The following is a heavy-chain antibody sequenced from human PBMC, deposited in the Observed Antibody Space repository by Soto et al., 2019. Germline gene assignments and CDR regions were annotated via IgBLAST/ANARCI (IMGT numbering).Heavy chain of an antibody. V-gene: IGHV3-11*01. J-gene: IGHJ4*02. CDR1: GFTFSDYH. D-gene: IGHD3-22*01. CDR3: ARDLNPTYYYDSSELFDY. Sequence: LRLSCAASGFTFSDYHMSWIRQAPGKGLEWVSYISSSGSTIYYADSVKGRFTISRDNAKNSLYLQMNSLRAEDTAVYYCARDLNPTYYYDSSELFDYWGQGTLVTVSS. CDR2: ISSSGSTI.